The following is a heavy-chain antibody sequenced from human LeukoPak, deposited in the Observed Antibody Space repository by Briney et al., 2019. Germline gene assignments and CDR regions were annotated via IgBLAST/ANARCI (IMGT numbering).Heavy chain of an antibody. Sequence: ASVKVSCKASGYTFTSYDINWVRQATGQGLEWMGWMNPNSGNTGYAQKFQGRVTITRNTSISTAYMELSSLRSDDTAVYYCARARVAAADDYWGQGTLVTVSS. CDR2: MNPNSGNT. D-gene: IGHD6-13*01. CDR3: ARARVAAADDY. CDR1: GYTFTSYD. J-gene: IGHJ4*02. V-gene: IGHV1-8*03.